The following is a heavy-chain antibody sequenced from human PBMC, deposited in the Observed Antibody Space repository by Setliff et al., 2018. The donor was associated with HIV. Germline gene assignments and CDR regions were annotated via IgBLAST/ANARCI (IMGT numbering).Heavy chain of an antibody. CDR3: ARGSGGSYYVN. Sequence: PSETLSLTCTVSGDSINSGSYYWSWIRQPAGKGLEWIGRIRTSGSTNYNPSLRSRVTMSLDTSKNNFSLKLSSVTAADTAVYYCARGSGGSYYVNWGQGTLVTVSS. J-gene: IGHJ4*02. CDR1: GDSINSGSYY. V-gene: IGHV4-61*02. D-gene: IGHD1-26*01. CDR2: IRTSGST.